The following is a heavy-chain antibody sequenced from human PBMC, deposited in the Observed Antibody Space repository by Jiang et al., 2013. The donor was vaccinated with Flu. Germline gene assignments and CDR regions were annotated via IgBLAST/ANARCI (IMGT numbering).Heavy chain of an antibody. J-gene: IGHJ4*02. Sequence: GPGLVKPSETLSLTCTISGGSISSSGYYWAWIRQPPGMGLEWIGTIYYGGNTYYTPFLRSRLTISGDTSKNQISLKLRSVTAADTALYFCARHLRYSGYDGRFDLWGQGTPVTVSS. V-gene: IGHV4-39*01. D-gene: IGHD5-12*01. CDR2: IYYGGNT. CDR3: ARHLRYSGYDGRFDL. CDR1: GGSISSSGYY.